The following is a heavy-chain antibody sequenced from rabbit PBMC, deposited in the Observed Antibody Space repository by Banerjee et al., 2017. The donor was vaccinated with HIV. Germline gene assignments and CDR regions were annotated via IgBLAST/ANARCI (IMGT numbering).Heavy chain of an antibody. CDR3: AREGANTAGFYL. D-gene: IGHD4-2*01. CDR1: GFSLSNNYV. J-gene: IGHJ4*01. V-gene: IGHV1S40*01. Sequence: QSLEESGGDLVKPGASLTLTCTASGFSLSNNYVMCWVRQAPGKGLEWVGCIYTANSSDTNYANWAKGRFTISKTSSTTVTLQMTSLTAADTATYFCAREGANTAGFYLWGPGTLVTVS. CDR2: IYTANSSDT.